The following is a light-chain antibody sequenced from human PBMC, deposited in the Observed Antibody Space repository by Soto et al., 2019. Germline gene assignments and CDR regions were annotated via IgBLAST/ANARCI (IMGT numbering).Light chain of an antibody. V-gene: IGKV4-1*01. CDR2: WAS. CDR3: QHYYSTPLT. CDR1: QSVLSSSNNKNY. Sequence: DIGSTQFPDSLAVSLVQRGTINCKASQSVLSSSNNKNYLAWYQQKPGQPPRLLIYWASTRESGVPDRFSGSGSGTDFALTISSLQAEDVAVYYCQHYYSTPLTFGPGTKVDIK. J-gene: IGKJ3*01.